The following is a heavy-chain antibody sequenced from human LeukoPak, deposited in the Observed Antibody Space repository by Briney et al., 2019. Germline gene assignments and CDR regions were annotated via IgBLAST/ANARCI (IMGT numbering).Heavy chain of an antibody. D-gene: IGHD2-15*01. CDR1: GGSFSGYY. CDR2: INHSGST. J-gene: IGHJ6*03. CDR3: ARDYRYCSGGSCYTRPSYYYYMDV. V-gene: IGHV4-34*01. Sequence: TSETLSLTCAVYGGSFSGYYWSWIRQPPGKGLEWIGEINHSGSTNYNPSLKSRVTISVDTSKNQFSLKLSSVTAADTAVYYCARDYRYCSGGSCYTRPSYYYYMDVWGKGTTVTVSS.